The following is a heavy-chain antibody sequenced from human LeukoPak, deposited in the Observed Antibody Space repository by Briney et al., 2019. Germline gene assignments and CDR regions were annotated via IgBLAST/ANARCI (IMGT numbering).Heavy chain of an antibody. CDR3: ARGLARGSSPYDY. J-gene: IGHJ4*02. Sequence: PGGSLRLSCAASGFTVSSNYMSWVRQAPGKGLEWVSVIYSGGSTYYADSVKGRFTISRDNSKNTLYIQMNSLRAEDTAVYYCARGLARGSSPYDYWGQGTLVTVSS. CDR1: GFTVSSNY. V-gene: IGHV3-53*01. CDR2: IYSGGST. D-gene: IGHD6-6*01.